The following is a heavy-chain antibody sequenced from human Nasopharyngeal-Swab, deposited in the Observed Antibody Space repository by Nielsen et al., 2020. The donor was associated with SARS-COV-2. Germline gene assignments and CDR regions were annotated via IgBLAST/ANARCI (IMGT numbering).Heavy chain of an antibody. CDR1: GFTFSSYE. CDR2: ISSSGSTI. V-gene: IGHV3-48*03. D-gene: IGHD5-18*01. J-gene: IGHJ6*02. Sequence: GESLKISCAASGFTFSSYEMNWVRQAPGKGLEWVSYISSSGSTIYYAGSVKGRFTISRDNAKNSLYLQMNSLRAEDTAVYYCARGRAQLWSRVNGMDVWGQGTTVTVSS. CDR3: ARGRAQLWSRVNGMDV.